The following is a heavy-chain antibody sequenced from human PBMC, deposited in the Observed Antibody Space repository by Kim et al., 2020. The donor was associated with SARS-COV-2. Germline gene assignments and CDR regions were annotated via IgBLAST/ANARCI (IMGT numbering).Heavy chain of an antibody. D-gene: IGHD1-26*01. V-gene: IGHV3-21*01. CDR1: GFTFSSYS. CDR2: ISSSSSYI. J-gene: IGHJ6*02. Sequence: GGSLRLSCAASGFTFSSYSMNWVRQAPGKGLEWVSSISSSSSYIYYADSVKGRFTISRDNAKNSLYLQMNSLRAEDTAVYYCARGSPTSYYYYGMDVWGQGTTVTVSS. CDR3: ARGSPTSYYYYGMDV.